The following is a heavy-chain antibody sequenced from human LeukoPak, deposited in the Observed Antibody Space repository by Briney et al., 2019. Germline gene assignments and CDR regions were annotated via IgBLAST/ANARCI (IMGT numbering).Heavy chain of an antibody. CDR2: TYYRSKWYN. D-gene: IGHD3-22*01. Sequence: SQTLSLTCAVSGDSVSSNSAAWNWIRQSPSRGLEWLGRTYYRSKWYNDYAVSVKSRITINPDTSKNQFSLQLNSVTPEDTAVYYCARAHDSSGYYYSEGVWDYWGQGTLVTVSS. J-gene: IGHJ4*02. V-gene: IGHV6-1*01. CDR1: GDSVSSNSAA. CDR3: ARAHDSSGYYYSEGVWDY.